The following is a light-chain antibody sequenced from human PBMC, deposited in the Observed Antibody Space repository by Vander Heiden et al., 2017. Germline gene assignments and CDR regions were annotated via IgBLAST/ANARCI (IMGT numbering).Light chain of an antibody. V-gene: IGLV1-44*01. CDR1: SSNIGSNT. CDR2: SNN. Sequence: QSVLTQPPSASGTPGQRVTIPCSGSSSNIGSNTVHWYQHLPGTAPKLLLYSNNQRPSGVPDRFSGSKSGTSASLAISGLQSEDEADYYCAAWNDSLNGVVFGGGTKLTVL. J-gene: IGLJ2*01. CDR3: AAWNDSLNGVV.